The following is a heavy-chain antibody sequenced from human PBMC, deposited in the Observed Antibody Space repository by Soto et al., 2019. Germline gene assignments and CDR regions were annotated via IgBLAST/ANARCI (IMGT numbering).Heavy chain of an antibody. CDR3: AKDQAEGGYYDSSGVYYIVY. Sequence: EVQLLESGGGLVQPGGSLRLSCAASGFTFSSYAMSWVRQAPGKGLEWVSAISGSGGSTYYADSVKGRFTISRDNSNNTLWRKMSSLRAEDTAVYYCAKDQAEGGYYDSSGVYYIVYLGQGTLVTVSS. D-gene: IGHD3-22*01. CDR2: ISGSGGST. J-gene: IGHJ4*02. V-gene: IGHV3-23*01. CDR1: GFTFSSYA.